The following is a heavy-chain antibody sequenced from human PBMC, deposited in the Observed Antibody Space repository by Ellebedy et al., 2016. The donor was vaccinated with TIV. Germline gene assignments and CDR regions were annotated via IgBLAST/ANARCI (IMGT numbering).Heavy chain of an antibody. Sequence: PGGSLRLSCAASGFSVSNKYMNWVRQAPGKGLEWLSVVYSGGGTFYADSVKGRFTVSRDISKNTLLLHMNSLRAEDTAVYYCARDKGNDNDEYGLLGMDVWGQGTTVTVSS. D-gene: IGHD4-17*01. CDR2: VYSGGGT. V-gene: IGHV3-53*01. J-gene: IGHJ6*02. CDR1: GFSVSNKY. CDR3: ARDKGNDNDEYGLLGMDV.